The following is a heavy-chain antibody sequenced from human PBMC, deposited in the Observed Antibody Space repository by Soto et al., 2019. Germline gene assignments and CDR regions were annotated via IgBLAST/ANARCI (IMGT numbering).Heavy chain of an antibody. CDR2: LNYDGYS. Sequence: QVQLQESGPGLVKPSETLSLTCTVSGGSITNYYCSWFRPPPGKGLEWIGYLNYDGYSAYNPSLKGPVTLSMDASKNQFSLMLGSVTATDAAVYYCARHGFGPLHGLVDVWGPGTTVIVSS. V-gene: IGHV4-59*08. CDR1: GGSITNYY. D-gene: IGHD3-10*01. CDR3: ARHGFGPLHGLVDV. J-gene: IGHJ6*02.